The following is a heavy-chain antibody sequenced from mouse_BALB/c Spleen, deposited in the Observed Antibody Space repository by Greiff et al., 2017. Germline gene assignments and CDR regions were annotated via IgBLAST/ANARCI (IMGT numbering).Heavy chain of an antibody. D-gene: IGHD2-14*01. CDR2: ISSGGSYT. Sequence: VKLMESGGDLVKPGGSLKLSCAASGFTFSSYGMSWVRQTPDKRLEWVATISSGGSYTYYPDSVKGRFTISRDNAKNTLYLQMSSLKSEDTAMYYWARRDDRYDERAWFAYWGQGTLVTVSA. V-gene: IGHV5-6*02. CDR3: ARRDDRYDERAWFAY. J-gene: IGHJ3*01. CDR1: GFTFSSYG.